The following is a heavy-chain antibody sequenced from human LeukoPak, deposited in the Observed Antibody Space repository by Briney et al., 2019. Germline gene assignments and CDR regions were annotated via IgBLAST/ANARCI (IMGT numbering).Heavy chain of an antibody. J-gene: IGHJ4*02. CDR3: ARGRNDYGGNNHDY. CDR2: INPNSGGT. D-gene: IGHD4-23*01. Sequence: GASVKVSCKASGYTFTGYYMHWVRQAPGQGLEWMGWINPNSGGTNYAQKFQGRVTMTRDTSISTAYMELSRLRSDDTAVYYCARGRNDYGGNNHDYWGQGTLVTVSS. CDR1: GYTFTGYY. V-gene: IGHV1-2*02.